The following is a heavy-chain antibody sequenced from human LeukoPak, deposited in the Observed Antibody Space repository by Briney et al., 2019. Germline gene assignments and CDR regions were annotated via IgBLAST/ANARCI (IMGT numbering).Heavy chain of an antibody. CDR3: ARLFSYGDYGGGGDY. V-gene: IGHV3-21*01. CDR2: ISTRSSYI. J-gene: IGHJ4*02. Sequence: GGSLRLSCAASGFTFGSFGMNWVRQAPGKGLEWVSSISTRSSYIYYADSVKGRFTVSRDNAKSSPYLQMNSLRAEDTAVYYCARLFSYGDYGGGGDYWGQGTLVTVSS. CDR1: GFTFGSFG. D-gene: IGHD4-17*01.